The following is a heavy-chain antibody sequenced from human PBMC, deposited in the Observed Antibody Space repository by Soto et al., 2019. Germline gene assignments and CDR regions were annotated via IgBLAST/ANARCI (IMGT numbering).Heavy chain of an antibody. J-gene: IGHJ4*02. CDR1: GGSISSGGYY. V-gene: IGHV4-31*03. D-gene: IGHD2-15*01. CDR2: IYYSGST. CDR3: ARTRLGYCSGGSCYQAYYFDY. Sequence: QVQLQESGPGLVKPSQTLSLTCTVSGGSISSGGYYWSWIRQHPGKGLEWIGYIYYSGSTYYNPSLKIRVTISVDTSKNQFSLKLSSVTAADTAVYYCARTRLGYCSGGSCYQAYYFDYWGQGTLVTVSS.